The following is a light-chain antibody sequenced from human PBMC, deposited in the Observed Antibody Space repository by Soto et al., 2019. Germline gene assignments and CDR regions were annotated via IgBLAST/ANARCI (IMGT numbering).Light chain of an antibody. CDR1: QSLANRF. V-gene: IGKV3-20*01. CDR3: QQYGTSEII. CDR2: DTS. Sequence: EFVLTQSPGTLSLSPGERATLSWRASQSLANRFIAWYQQKPGQAPTLLSYDTSSRASGIPDRFSGSGSGTEFTLTISRLETEDFEVFYCQQYGTSEIIFGQGTRLEIK. J-gene: IGKJ5*01.